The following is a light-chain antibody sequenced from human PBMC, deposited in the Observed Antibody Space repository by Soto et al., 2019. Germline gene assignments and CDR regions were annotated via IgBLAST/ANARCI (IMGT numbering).Light chain of an antibody. V-gene: IGLV2-8*01. CDR2: EVS. CDR1: SSDVGGYNY. Sequence: QSALTQPPSASGSPGQSVTISCTGTSSDVGGYNYVSWYQQHPGKAPRLMIYEVSKRPSGVPDRFSGSKSGNTASLTVSGLQAEDEADYYCSSLRVFGGGTSSPS. CDR3: SSLRV. J-gene: IGLJ2*01.